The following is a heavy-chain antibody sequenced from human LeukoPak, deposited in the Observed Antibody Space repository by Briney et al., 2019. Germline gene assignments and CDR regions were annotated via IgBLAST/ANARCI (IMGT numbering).Heavy chain of an antibody. CDR3: ARDRASGMDY. V-gene: IGHV4-31*03. Sequence: SETLSLTCTVSGGSFNSGAYYWSWLRQFPGKGLEWIGQIFFTGRTDYNPSLKSRLAISIDTSRDQFSLELSSVSAADTATYYCARDRASGMDYWGQGILVTVSS. CDR2: IFFTGRT. D-gene: IGHD3-10*01. J-gene: IGHJ4*02. CDR1: GGSFNSGAYY.